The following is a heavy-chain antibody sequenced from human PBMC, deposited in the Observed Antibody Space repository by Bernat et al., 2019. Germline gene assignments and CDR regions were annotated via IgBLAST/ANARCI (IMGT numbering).Heavy chain of an antibody. CDR3: ARGSLAVAGVNWFDP. D-gene: IGHD6-19*01. Sequence: QVQLQQWGAGLLKPSETLSLTCAVYGGSFSGYYWSWIRQPPGKGLEWIGEINHSGSTNYNPSLKSRVTRSVDTSKNQFSLKLSSVTAADTAVYYCARGSLAVAGVNWFDPWGHGTLVTVSS. V-gene: IGHV4-34*01. CDR2: INHSGST. CDR1: GGSFSGYY. J-gene: IGHJ5*02.